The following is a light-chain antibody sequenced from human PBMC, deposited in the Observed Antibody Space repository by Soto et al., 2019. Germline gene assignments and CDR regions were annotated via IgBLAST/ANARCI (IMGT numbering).Light chain of an antibody. CDR1: QTVINTY. CDR3: QQYGSSPLT. J-gene: IGKJ4*01. Sequence: EIVLTQSPGTLSLSPGERATLSCRASQTVINTYLAWYQQKPGQAPRLLIYGASSRATGVPDRFSGSGSGTEFTLTISRLEPEDFAVYFCQQYGSSPLTFGGGTKVEIK. V-gene: IGKV3-20*01. CDR2: GAS.